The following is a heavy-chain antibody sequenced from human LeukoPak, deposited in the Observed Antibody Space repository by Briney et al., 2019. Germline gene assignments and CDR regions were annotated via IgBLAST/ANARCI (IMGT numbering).Heavy chain of an antibody. D-gene: IGHD6-19*01. Sequence: PSETLSLTCSVFGGSISSHYCSWIRRPPGKGLEWIGYIYYSGSTNYNPSLKRRLTISVDTSKNQFSLKLSSVTAADTAVYYCARHRSGWSNDAFDIWGQGTMVTVSS. CDR2: IYYSGST. CDR1: GGSISSHY. V-gene: IGHV4-59*11. CDR3: ARHRSGWSNDAFDI. J-gene: IGHJ3*02.